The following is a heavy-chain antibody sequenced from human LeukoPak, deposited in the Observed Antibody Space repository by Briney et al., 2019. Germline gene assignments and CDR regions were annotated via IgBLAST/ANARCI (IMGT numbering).Heavy chain of an antibody. J-gene: IGHJ6*03. CDR3: ARVGGVRGVIHYYYMDV. CDR2: IYYSGST. Sequence: PSETLSLTCTVSGVSISSSSYYWGWIRQPPGKGLEWIGSIYYSGSTYYNPSLKSRVTISVDTSKNQFSLKLSSVTAADTAVYYCARVGGVRGVIHYYYMDVWGKGTTVTISS. D-gene: IGHD3-16*02. CDR1: GVSISSSSYY. V-gene: IGHV4-39*07.